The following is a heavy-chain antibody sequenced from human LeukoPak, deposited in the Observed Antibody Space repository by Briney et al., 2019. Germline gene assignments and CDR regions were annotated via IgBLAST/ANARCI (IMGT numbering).Heavy chain of an antibody. CDR3: AKDRLNGGDYVFDY. V-gene: IGHV3-9*01. D-gene: IGHD4-17*01. CDR1: GFTFDDYA. Sequence: PGGSLRLSCAASGFTFDDYAMHWVRQAPGKGLEWVSGISWNSGSIGYADSVKGRFTISRDNAKNSLYLQMNSLRAEDTALYYCAKDRLNGGDYVFDYWGQGTLVTVSS. CDR2: ISWNSGSI. J-gene: IGHJ4*02.